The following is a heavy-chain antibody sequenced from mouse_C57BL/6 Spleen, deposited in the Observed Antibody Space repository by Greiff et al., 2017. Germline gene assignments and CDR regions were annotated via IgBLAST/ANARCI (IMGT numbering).Heavy chain of an antibody. CDR3: ARDGSSFDY. CDR2: INPGSGGT. D-gene: IGHD1-1*01. J-gene: IGHJ2*01. V-gene: IGHV1-54*01. Sequence: QVQLKQSGAELVRPGTSVKVSCKASGYAFTNYLIEWVKQRPGQGLEWIGVINPGSGGTNYNEKFKGKATLTADKSSSTAYMQLSSLTSEDSAVYFCARDGSSFDYWGQGTTLTVSS. CDR1: GYAFTNYL.